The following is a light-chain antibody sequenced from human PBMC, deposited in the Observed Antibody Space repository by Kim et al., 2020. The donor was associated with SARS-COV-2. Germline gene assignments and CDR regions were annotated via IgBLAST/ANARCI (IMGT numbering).Light chain of an antibody. CDR3: AAWDDSLSGYV. Sequence: GQRVTISCSGSSANLGSNYVYWYQQLPGTAPKLLIYRNNQRPSGVPDRFSGSKSGTSASLAISGLRSEDEADYYCAAWDDSLSGYVFGTGTKVTVL. CDR1: SANLGSNY. CDR2: RNN. J-gene: IGLJ1*01. V-gene: IGLV1-47*01.